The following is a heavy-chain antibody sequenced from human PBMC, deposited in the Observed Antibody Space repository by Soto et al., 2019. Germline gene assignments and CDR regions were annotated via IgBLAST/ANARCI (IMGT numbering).Heavy chain of an antibody. CDR2: IYHSGST. J-gene: IGHJ5*02. CDR1: GGSISSSNW. Sequence: QVQLQESGPGLVKPSGTLSLTCAVSGGSISSSNWWSWVRQPPGKGLEWIGEIYHSGSTNYNPSLKSRVTISVDKSKNQFSLKLSSVTAADTAVYYWARRGGDSTENNWFDPWGQGTLVTVSS. CDR3: ARRGGDSTENNWFDP. V-gene: IGHV4-4*02. D-gene: IGHD6-13*01.